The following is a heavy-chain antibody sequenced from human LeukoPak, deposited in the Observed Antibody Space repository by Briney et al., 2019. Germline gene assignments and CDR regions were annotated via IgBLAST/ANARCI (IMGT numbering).Heavy chain of an antibody. J-gene: IGHJ4*02. CDR1: GFTFSNYA. CDR2: ITGSGGNT. D-gene: IGHD3-9*01. V-gene: IGHV3-23*01. CDR3: AKWGDYDVLTGYYVSDY. Sequence: AASLTLSCAAYGFTFSNYAMSWVRQAPGKGLEWVAAITGSGGNTYYADSGKGRFTISRDNSKNTVFRQMNSVRAEDTAVYYCAKWGDYDVLTGYYVSDYWGQGTLVTVSS.